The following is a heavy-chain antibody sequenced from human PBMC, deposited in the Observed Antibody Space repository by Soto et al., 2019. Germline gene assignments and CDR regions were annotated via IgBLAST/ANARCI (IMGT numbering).Heavy chain of an antibody. Sequence: SETLSLTCAVYGGSFSGYYWSWIRQPPGKGLEWIGEINHSGSTNYNPSLKSRVTISVDTSKNQFSLKLSSVTAADTAVYYCARVRYSSGWYADYYYYYGMEVWGQGTTVTVSS. V-gene: IGHV4-34*01. CDR1: GGSFSGYY. CDR3: ARVRYSSGWYADYYYYYGMEV. D-gene: IGHD6-19*01. CDR2: INHSGST. J-gene: IGHJ6*02.